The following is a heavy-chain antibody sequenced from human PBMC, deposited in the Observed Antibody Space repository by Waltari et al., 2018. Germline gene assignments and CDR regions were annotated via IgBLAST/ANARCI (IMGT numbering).Heavy chain of an antibody. V-gene: IGHV3-33*01. CDR2: IWYDGSNK. Sequence: QVQLVESGGGVVQHGRSLRLSCAVSGFTFSNYGMHWVRQAPGKGLEWVSVIWYDGSNKYYADSVKDRFTISRDNSKNTLYLQLNSLRAEDTAVYYCARVRVVEARRPDAFDIWGQGTMVTVSS. J-gene: IGHJ3*02. CDR1: GFTFSNYG. D-gene: IGHD2-8*02. CDR3: ARVRVVEARRPDAFDI.